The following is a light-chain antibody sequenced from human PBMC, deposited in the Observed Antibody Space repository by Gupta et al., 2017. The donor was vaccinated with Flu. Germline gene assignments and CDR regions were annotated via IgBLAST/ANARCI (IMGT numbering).Light chain of an antibody. J-gene: IGKJ1*01. CDR3: QQYGSSPRT. Sequence: EIVLTQSPGTLPLSPGERAALSCRASLTVRSGFLAGYQQKPGQAPRLLIYGASTRAADIPDRFSGSGSGTDFTLTISRLEPEDYAVYYCQQYGSSPRTFGQGTKVDIK. V-gene: IGKV3-20*01. CDR2: GAS. CDR1: LTVRSGF.